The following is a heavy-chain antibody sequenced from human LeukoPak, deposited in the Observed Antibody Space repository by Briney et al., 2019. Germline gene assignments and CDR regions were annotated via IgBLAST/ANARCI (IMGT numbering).Heavy chain of an antibody. D-gene: IGHD4-17*01. V-gene: IGHV3-33*06. J-gene: IGHJ6*03. CDR3: AKSYGDFGYYYYYYMDV. Sequence: AGGSLRLSCAASGFTFSSYGMHWVRQAPGKGLEWVAVIWYDGSNKYYADSVKGRFTISRDNSKNTLYLQMNSLRAEDTAVYYCAKSYGDFGYYYYYYMDVWGKGNTVTVSS. CDR1: GFTFSSYG. CDR2: IWYDGSNK.